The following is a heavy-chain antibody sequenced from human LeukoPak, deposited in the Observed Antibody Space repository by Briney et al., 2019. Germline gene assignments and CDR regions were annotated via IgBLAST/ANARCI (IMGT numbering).Heavy chain of an antibody. V-gene: IGHV4-59*01. CDR3: ARSYGSGSFYYFDY. D-gene: IGHD3-10*01. Sequence: KPSETLSFTCTVSGGSISSYYWSGIRQPPGEGLEWIGYISDTGSTNYNPSLKSRVSISVDTSKNQLSLRLSSVTAADTAVYYCARSYGSGSFYYFDYWGQGTLVTVSS. CDR2: ISDTGST. J-gene: IGHJ4*02. CDR1: GGSISSYY.